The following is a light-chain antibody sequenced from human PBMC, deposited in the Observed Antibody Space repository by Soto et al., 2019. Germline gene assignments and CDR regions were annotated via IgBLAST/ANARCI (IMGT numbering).Light chain of an antibody. CDR1: QSVGTN. V-gene: IGKV3-15*01. CDR3: LQSDTWPYT. CDR2: RAS. Sequence: ETVMTQSPATLSVSPGERATLSCRASQSVGTNLAWYQQKPGQAPRLLIYRASTGAPGIPARFSGSGSGTEFTLTISSLQSEDFAIYYCLQSDTWPYTFGQGTKLEIK. J-gene: IGKJ2*01.